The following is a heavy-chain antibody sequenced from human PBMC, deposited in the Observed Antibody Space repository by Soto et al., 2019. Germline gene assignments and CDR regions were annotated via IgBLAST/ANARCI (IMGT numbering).Heavy chain of an antibody. CDR1: GFIFRSYV. V-gene: IGHV3-30*19. CDR2: TSYDGSNT. D-gene: IGHD3-16*01. CDR3: ARWGTTGGLDV. J-gene: IGHJ4*02. Sequence: QVQLVESGGGVVQPGTSLRLSCVGSGFIFRSYVIHWVRQAPGKGLEWVALTSYDGSNTYYDASGKGRFTISRDNSRNTVDLQMDSLRLEDTALYYCARWGTTGGLDVWGQGTLVSVSS.